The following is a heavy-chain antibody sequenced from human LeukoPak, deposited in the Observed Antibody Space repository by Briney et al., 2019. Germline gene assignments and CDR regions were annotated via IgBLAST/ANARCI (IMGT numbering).Heavy chain of an antibody. D-gene: IGHD4-17*01. CDR2: IYYSGST. CDR1: GGSISSGGYY. Sequence: SQTLSLTCTVSGGSISSGGYYWSWIRQHPGKGLEWIGYIYYSGSTYYNPSLKSRVTISLDTSKSQFSLKVRSVTAADTAVYYCARHYGDQGFGAFDIWGPGTMVSVSS. J-gene: IGHJ3*02. V-gene: IGHV4-31*03. CDR3: ARHYGDQGFGAFDI.